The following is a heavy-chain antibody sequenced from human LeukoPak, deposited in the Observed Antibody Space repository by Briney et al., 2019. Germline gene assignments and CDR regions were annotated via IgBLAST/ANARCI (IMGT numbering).Heavy chain of an antibody. CDR3: ARNQWSPYYYYYAMDV. V-gene: IGHV3-48*04. CDR2: ISISGTTI. D-gene: IGHD2-15*01. CDR1: GFPFDTYG. Sequence: GGSLRLSCAASGFPFDTYGMHWVRQAPGKGLEWLSYISISGTTIDYADSVKGRFTISRGNAKKSLYLQMNSLRAEDTAVYYCARNQWSPYYYYYAMDVWGQGTTVTVSS. J-gene: IGHJ6*02.